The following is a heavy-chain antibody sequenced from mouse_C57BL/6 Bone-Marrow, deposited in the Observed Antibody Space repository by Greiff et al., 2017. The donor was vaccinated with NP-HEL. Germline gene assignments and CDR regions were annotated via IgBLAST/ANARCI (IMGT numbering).Heavy chain of an antibody. CDR2: IDPSDSYT. V-gene: IGHV1-50*01. CDR1: GYTFTSYW. CDR3: ARPTKEYFDY. Sequence: VKLQQPGAELVKPGASVKLSCKASGYTFTSYWMQWVKQRPGQGLEWIGEIDPSDSYTNYNQKFKGKATLTVDTSSSTAYMQLSSLTSEDSAVYYCARPTKEYFDYWGQGTTLTVSS. D-gene: IGHD2-10*01. J-gene: IGHJ2*01.